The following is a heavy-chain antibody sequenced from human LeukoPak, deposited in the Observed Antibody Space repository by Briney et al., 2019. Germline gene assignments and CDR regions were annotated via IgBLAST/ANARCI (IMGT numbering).Heavy chain of an antibody. CDR3: ARDRHGMDV. V-gene: IGHV4-59*01. J-gene: IGHJ6*02. CDR2: ISYIGNT. Sequence: PSETLSLTCTVSGGSLSSYYWSWVRQPPGKGPEWIGYISYIGNTNYNPSLKSRVTISVDTSKNQFSLKLSSVTAADTAVYYRARDRHGMDVWGQGTTVTVSS. CDR1: GGSLSSYY.